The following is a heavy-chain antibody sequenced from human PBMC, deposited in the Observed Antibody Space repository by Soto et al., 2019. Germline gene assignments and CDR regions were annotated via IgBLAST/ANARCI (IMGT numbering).Heavy chain of an antibody. CDR2: INPSGGST. D-gene: IGHD6-13*01. V-gene: IGHV1-46*01. J-gene: IGHJ4*02. Sequence: QVQLVQSGAEVKKPGASVKVSCKASGYTFTSYYMHWVRQAPGQGLEWMGIINPSGGSTSYAQKFQGRVTRTRDTSTSTVYMELSSLRSEDTAVYYCARERAGYSSSWWVDYWGQGTLVTVSS. CDR3: ARERAGYSSSWWVDY. CDR1: GYTFTSYY.